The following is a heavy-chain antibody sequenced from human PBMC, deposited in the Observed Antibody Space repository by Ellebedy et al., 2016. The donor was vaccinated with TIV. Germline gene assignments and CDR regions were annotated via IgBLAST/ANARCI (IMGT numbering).Heavy chain of an antibody. D-gene: IGHD3-22*01. CDR1: GGSFSGYH. Sequence: MPSETLSLTCAVNGGSFSGYHWFWIRQPPGKGLEWIGEINQSGRTNYNPSLKSRVTILADTSKNQFSLKLNFVTAADTAVYYCATNYYDNSGYLWVDYWGQGTLVTVSS. V-gene: IGHV4-34*01. J-gene: IGHJ4*02. CDR2: INQSGRT. CDR3: ATNYYDNSGYLWVDY.